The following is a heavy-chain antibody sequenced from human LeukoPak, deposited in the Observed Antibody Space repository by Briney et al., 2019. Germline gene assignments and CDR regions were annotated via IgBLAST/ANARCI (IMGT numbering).Heavy chain of an antibody. Sequence: GGSLRLSCAASGFTVSQNYMSWVRQAPGKGLEWVSVIYSGGSTYYADSVKGRFTISRHNSKNTLYLQMNSLRAEDTAVYYCARAKPTGDIDYWGQGTLVTVSS. D-gene: IGHD2-8*02. V-gene: IGHV3-53*04. CDR1: GFTVSQNY. CDR3: ARAKPTGDIDY. J-gene: IGHJ4*02. CDR2: IYSGGST.